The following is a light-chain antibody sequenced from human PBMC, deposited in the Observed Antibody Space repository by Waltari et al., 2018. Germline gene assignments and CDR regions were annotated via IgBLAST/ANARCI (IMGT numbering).Light chain of an antibody. J-gene: IGKJ1*01. CDR3: QQYYRSPPWT. Sequence: DLVMTHSPVSLAVSLGERATINCKSSQTLLKSSNNKNYLAWYQLKPGQPPKLLIYWASSRESGVPDRFSGSGSGTDFTLTISSLQADDVAVYYCQQYYRSPPWTFGQGTKVEIK. CDR1: QTLLKSSNNKNY. V-gene: IGKV4-1*01. CDR2: WAS.